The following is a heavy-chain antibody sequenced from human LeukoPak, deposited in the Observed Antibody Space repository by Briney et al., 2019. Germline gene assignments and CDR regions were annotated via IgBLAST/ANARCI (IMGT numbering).Heavy chain of an antibody. J-gene: IGHJ5*02. CDR2: ITPSSTDI. Sequence: GGSLRLSCAASGFTFSTYSMDWVRQAPGKGLQWVSTITPSSTDIYYGDSVKGRFTISRDDAKNLVYLQMNSLRAEDTSVYYCARVLVGGTNWFDPWGQGTLVTVSS. CDR1: GFTFSTYS. D-gene: IGHD1-26*01. V-gene: IGHV3-21*01. CDR3: ARVLVGGTNWFDP.